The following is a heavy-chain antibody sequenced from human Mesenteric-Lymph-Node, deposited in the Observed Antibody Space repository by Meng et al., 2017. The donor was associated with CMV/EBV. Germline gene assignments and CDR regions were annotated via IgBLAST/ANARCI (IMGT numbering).Heavy chain of an antibody. CDR1: GGSISSSSYY. CDR2: IYYSGST. Sequence: SETLSLTCTVSGGSISSSSYYWGWIRQPPGKGLEWIGSIYYSGSTYYNPSLKSRVTISVDTSKNQFSLKLSSVTAADTAVYYCARGYCSSTSCYRAYYYYYGMDVWGQGTTVTVSS. J-gene: IGHJ6*02. V-gene: IGHV4-39*07. D-gene: IGHD2-2*01. CDR3: ARGYCSSTSCYRAYYYYYGMDV.